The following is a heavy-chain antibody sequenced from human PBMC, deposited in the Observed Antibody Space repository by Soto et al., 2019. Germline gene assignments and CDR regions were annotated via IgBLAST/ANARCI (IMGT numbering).Heavy chain of an antibody. Sequence: SETLSLTCTVSGGSINSGDYYWSWIRQPPGKGLEWIGYIYYSGSTYHNPSLKSRINISVDTSKNQFSLKLSSVTAADTAVYYCATVHTYYYDRSGYDNAFDTWGQGTMVTVSS. D-gene: IGHD3-22*01. V-gene: IGHV4-30-4*01. J-gene: IGHJ3*02. CDR1: GGSINSGDYY. CDR3: ATVHTYYYDRSGYDNAFDT. CDR2: IYYSGST.